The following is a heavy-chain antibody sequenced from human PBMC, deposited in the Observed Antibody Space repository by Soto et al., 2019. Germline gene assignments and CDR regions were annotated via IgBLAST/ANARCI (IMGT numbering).Heavy chain of an antibody. CDR1: GFTFSRYA. CDR2: ISYTGAGT. V-gene: IGHV3-23*01. CDR3: AKGDWFDS. Sequence: PGGSLRLSCAPSGFTFSRYAMNWVRLAPGSGLEWVSTISYTGAGTYYADSVQGRFTISRDNSRNTLYLQMNSLRAEDTAVYYCAKGDWFDSWGPGTLVTVSS. J-gene: IGHJ5*01.